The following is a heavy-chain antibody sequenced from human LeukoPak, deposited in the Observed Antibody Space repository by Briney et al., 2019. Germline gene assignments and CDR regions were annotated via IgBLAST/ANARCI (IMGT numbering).Heavy chain of an antibody. CDR1: GYTFTSYA. V-gene: IGHV7-4-1*02. CDR3: TREFGSYDILTGPNQSDY. Sequence: ASVKVSCKASGYTFTSYAMNWVRQAPGQGLEWMGWINTNTGNPTYAQGFTGRFVFSLDTSVSTAYLQISSLKAEDTAVYYCTREFGSYDILTGPNQSDYWGQGTLVTVSS. J-gene: IGHJ4*02. D-gene: IGHD3-9*01. CDR2: INTNTGNP.